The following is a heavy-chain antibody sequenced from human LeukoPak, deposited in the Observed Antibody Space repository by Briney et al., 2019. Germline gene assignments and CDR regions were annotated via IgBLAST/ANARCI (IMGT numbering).Heavy chain of an antibody. D-gene: IGHD2-2*01. Sequence: GGSLRLSCAASGFTFSSYWMSWVRQAPGKGLDWVANIKQDGSEKYYVDSVKGRFTISRDNAKNSLYLQMNSLRAEDTAVYYCARRRCSSTSCFFDYWGQGTLVTVSS. CDR3: ARRRCSSTSCFFDY. V-gene: IGHV3-7*01. CDR1: GFTFSSYW. J-gene: IGHJ4*02. CDR2: IKQDGSEK.